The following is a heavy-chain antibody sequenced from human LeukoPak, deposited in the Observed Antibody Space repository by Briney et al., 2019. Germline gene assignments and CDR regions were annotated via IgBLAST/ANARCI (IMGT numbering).Heavy chain of an antibody. Sequence: ASVKVSCKASGGTFSSYAISWVRQAPGQGLEWMGGIIPIFGTANYAQKFPGRVTITADESTSTAYMELSSLRSEDTAVYYCARSVPPGGIITGTTWEVFYFDYWGQGTLVTVSS. CDR2: IIPIFGTA. V-gene: IGHV1-69*01. D-gene: IGHD1-7*01. CDR1: GGTFSSYA. CDR3: ARSVPPGGIITGTTWEVFYFDY. J-gene: IGHJ4*02.